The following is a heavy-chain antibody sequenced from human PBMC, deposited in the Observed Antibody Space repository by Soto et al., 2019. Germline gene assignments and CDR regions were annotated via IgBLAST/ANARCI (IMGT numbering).Heavy chain of an antibody. Sequence: GGSLRLSCAAAGFTFSSNDMSWVRQAPGKGLEWVSVIYSGGSTYYADSVKGRFTISRDNSKNTLYLQMNSLRAEDTAVYYCARAGYSYGTGAFDIWGQGTMVTVAS. CDR3: ARAGYSYGTGAFDI. D-gene: IGHD5-18*01. CDR1: GFTFSSND. J-gene: IGHJ3*02. CDR2: IYSGGST. V-gene: IGHV3-66*01.